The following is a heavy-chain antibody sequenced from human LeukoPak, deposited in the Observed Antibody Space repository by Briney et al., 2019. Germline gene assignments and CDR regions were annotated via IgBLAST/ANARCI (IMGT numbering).Heavy chain of an antibody. CDR3: ARGQKKNY. CDR2: IYHSGST. V-gene: IGHV4-30-2*01. J-gene: IGHJ4*02. CDR1: GGSISSGGYS. Sequence: SETLSLTCAVSGGSISSGGYSWSWIRQPPGKGLEWIGYIYHSGSTNYNPSLKSRVTISVDTSKNQFSLKLSSVTAADTAVYYCARGQKKNYWGQGTLVTVSS.